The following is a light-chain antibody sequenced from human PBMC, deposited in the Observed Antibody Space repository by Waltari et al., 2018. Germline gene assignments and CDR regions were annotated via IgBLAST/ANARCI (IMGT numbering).Light chain of an antibody. V-gene: IGKV3-15*01. CDR2: GAS. J-gene: IGKJ1*01. CDR3: QQYNNWRWT. Sequence: ELVMTQSPATLSVSPGERATLSCRASQSVSSNLAWYQQKPGQAPRLLIYGASTRVTGIPARFSGSGSGTEFTLTISSLQSEDFAVYYCQQYNNWRWTFGQGTKVEIK. CDR1: QSVSSN.